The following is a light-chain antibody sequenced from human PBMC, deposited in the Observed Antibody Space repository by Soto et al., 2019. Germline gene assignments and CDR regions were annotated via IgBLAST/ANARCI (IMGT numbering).Light chain of an antibody. CDR3: FSYTSSGTYV. V-gene: IGLV2-14*01. Sequence: QFALTQPASVSGSPGQSITISCTGTSSDVGNYKYVSWYQQHPGKAPKLMIYEVSNRSSGVSNRFSGSKSGTTASLTISGLKAEDETDYYFFSYTSSGTYVFGTGTKLTVL. CDR1: SSDVGNYKY. J-gene: IGLJ1*01. CDR2: EVS.